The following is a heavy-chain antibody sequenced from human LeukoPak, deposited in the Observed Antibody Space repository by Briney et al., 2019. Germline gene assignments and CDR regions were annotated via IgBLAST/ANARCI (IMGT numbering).Heavy chain of an antibody. V-gene: IGHV3-30*02. J-gene: IGHJ4*02. CDR3: AKDLNYDFWSGPPPY. Sequence: GGSLRLSCAASGFTFSSYGMHWVRQAPGKGLEWVAFIRYDGSNKYYADSVKGRFTTSRDNSKNTLYLQMNSLRAEDTAVYYCAKDLNYDFWSGPPPYWGQGTLVTVSS. CDR1: GFTFSSYG. D-gene: IGHD3-3*01. CDR2: IRYDGSNK.